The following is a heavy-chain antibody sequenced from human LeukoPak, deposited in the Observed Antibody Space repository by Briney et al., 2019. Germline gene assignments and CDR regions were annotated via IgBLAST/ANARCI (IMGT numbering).Heavy chain of an antibody. D-gene: IGHD3-10*01. J-gene: IGHJ4*02. CDR2: IKSKTDGGTT. Sequence: GGSLRLSCAASGFTFNNAWMTWVRQASGKGLEWVGRIKSKTDGGTTDYAAPVKGRFTISRDDSKNTLYLQMNSLKTEDTAVYYCTTGLTMVRGLMSYSDYWGQGTLVTVSS. V-gene: IGHV3-15*01. CDR3: TTGLTMVRGLMSYSDY. CDR1: GFTFNNAW.